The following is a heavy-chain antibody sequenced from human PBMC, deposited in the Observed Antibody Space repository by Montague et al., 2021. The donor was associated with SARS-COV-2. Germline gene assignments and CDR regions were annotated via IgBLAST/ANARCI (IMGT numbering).Heavy chain of an antibody. D-gene: IGHD3-3*01. CDR2: IYYSTSS. V-gene: IGHV4-61*01. Sequence: SETLSLTCTVSGGSINSDCYHWIWLPQPPGLGLVWIVYIYYSTSSNPTLSLRIPVTISLATAQNQFSLNLTSVTAADTALYFCAREMEIHDFLSGYYIVDWGQGTLVTVSS. J-gene: IGHJ4*02. CDR1: GGSINSDCYH. CDR3: AREMEIHDFLSGYYIVD.